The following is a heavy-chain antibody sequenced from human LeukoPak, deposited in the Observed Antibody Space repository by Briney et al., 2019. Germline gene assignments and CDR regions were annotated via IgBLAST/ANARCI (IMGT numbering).Heavy chain of an antibody. V-gene: IGHV3-23*01. CDR1: GFKFSIYA. CDR2: ISAGGGTT. D-gene: IGHD5/OR15-5a*01. J-gene: IGHJ4*02. Sequence: GGSLRLSCTASGFKFSIYAMSWVRQAPGKGLEWVSGISAGGGTTFYADSVKGRFTISRDTSNNTLYLQMDSLRAEDTAIYYCAKDHKGSFYPYYFDSWGQGTVVTVSS. CDR3: AKDHKGSFYPYYFDS.